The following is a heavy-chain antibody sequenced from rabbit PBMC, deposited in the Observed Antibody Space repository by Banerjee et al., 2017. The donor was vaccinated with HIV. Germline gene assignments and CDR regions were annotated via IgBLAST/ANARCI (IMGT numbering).Heavy chain of an antibody. CDR2: IYGASLNT. CDR1: GFSFSNKYM. D-gene: IGHD1-1*01. V-gene: IGHV1S45*01. Sequence: QEQLEESGGDLVKPEGSLTLTCTASGFSFSNKYMSWVRQAPGKGLEWIGIIYGASLNTDYASWAKGRFTISRTSSTTVALQMTSLTAADTATYLCAGSLVDNANLWGPGTLVTVS. CDR3: AGSLVDNANL. J-gene: IGHJ4*01.